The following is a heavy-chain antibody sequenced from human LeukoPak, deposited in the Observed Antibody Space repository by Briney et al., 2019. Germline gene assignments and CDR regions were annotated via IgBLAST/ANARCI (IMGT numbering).Heavy chain of an antibody. J-gene: IGHJ4*02. CDR1: GFTFSDYS. Sequence: PGGSLRLSCSVSGFTFSDYSMGWVRQAPGKGLEWVANVNQYGNDRYYVDSVKGRFTISRDNAKNSLYLQMNSLRTEDTAIYYCLREETIVVIREPPPRGQGTLVTVSS. D-gene: IGHD3-22*01. CDR2: VNQYGNDR. CDR3: LREETIVVIREPPP. V-gene: IGHV3-7*01.